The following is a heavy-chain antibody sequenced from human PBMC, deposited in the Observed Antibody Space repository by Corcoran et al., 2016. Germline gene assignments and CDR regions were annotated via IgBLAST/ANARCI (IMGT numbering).Heavy chain of an antibody. CDR3: ARSRQAPVVPAAIKYYYYGMDV. CDR1: GGTFSSYA. J-gene: IGHJ6*02. D-gene: IGHD2-2*01. Sequence: QVQLVQSGAEGKKPGSSVKVSCKASGGTFSSYAISWVRQAPGQGLEWMGGIIPIFGTANYAQKFQGRVTITADESTSTAYMELSSLRSADTALYYCARSRQAPVVPAAIKYYYYGMDVWGHGTTVTVSS. V-gene: IGHV1-69*01. CDR2: IIPIFGTA.